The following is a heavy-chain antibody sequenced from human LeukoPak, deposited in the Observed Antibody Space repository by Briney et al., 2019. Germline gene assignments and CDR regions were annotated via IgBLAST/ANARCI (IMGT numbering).Heavy chain of an antibody. Sequence: SETLSLTCAVYGGSFSGYYWSWIRQSPGKGLEWIGEINHSGSTNYNPSLKSRVTISVDTSKNQFSLKLTSVTAADTAVYYCARGLRCGGGSCYPWDQGTLVTVSS. CDR3: ARGLRCGGGSCYP. CDR1: GGSFSGYY. CDR2: INHSGST. D-gene: IGHD2-15*01. V-gene: IGHV4-34*01. J-gene: IGHJ5*02.